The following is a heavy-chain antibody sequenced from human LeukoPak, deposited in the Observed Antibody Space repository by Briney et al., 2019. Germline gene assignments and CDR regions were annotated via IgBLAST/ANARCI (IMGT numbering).Heavy chain of an antibody. CDR1: GGSISSYY. CDR2: IYYSGST. CDR3: ARSYDSSGYYYGPNWFDP. D-gene: IGHD3-22*01. J-gene: IGHJ5*02. Sequence: SETLSLTCTVSGGSISSYYWSWIRQPPGKGLEWIGYIYYSGSTNYNPSPKSRVTISVDTSKNQFSLKLSSVTAADTAVYYCARSYDSSGYYYGPNWFDPWGQGTLVTVSS. V-gene: IGHV4-59*01.